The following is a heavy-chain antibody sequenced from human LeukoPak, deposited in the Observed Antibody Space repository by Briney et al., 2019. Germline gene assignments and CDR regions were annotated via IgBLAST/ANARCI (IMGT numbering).Heavy chain of an antibody. CDR3: AISLGYCSSTSCFRWFDP. D-gene: IGHD2-2*01. J-gene: IGHJ5*02. Sequence: SETLSLTCTVSGGSISSSSYYWGWIRQPPGKGLEWIGSIYYSGSTYYNPSLKSRVTISVDTSKNQFSLKLSSVTAADTAVYYCAISLGYCSSTSCFRWFDPWGQGTLVTVSS. CDR2: IYYSGST. CDR1: GGSISSSSYY. V-gene: IGHV4-39*07.